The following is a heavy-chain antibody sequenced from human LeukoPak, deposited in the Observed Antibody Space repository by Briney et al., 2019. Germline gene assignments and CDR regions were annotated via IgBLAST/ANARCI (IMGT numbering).Heavy chain of an antibody. CDR2: MYSSGST. J-gene: IGHJ5*02. D-gene: IGHD3-22*01. CDR1: GVSISSGDYY. V-gene: IGHV4-30-4*01. Sequence: SETLSLTCTVSGVSISSGDYYWSWIRQPPGKGLEWIGYMYSSGSTYYNPSLKSRATISVDTSKNQFSLKLSSVTAADTDVYYCARPYYYDSRIDPWGQGTLVTVSS. CDR3: ARPYYYDSRIDP.